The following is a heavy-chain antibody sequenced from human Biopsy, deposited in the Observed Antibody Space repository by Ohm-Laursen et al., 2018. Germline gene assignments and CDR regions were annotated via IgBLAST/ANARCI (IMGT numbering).Heavy chain of an antibody. V-gene: IGHV3-33*01. J-gene: IGHJ6*02. CDR3: ARDPIVGSKADGMDV. CDR1: GFTFSVYA. Sequence: SLRLSCAASGFTFSVYAMHWVRQAPGKGLEWVAIIWYDGSSEYYADSVKGRFTISRDNSKNTVYLQMNSLRVEDTAVYYCARDPIVGSKADGMDVWGQGTTVTVSS. CDR2: IWYDGSSE. D-gene: IGHD1-26*01.